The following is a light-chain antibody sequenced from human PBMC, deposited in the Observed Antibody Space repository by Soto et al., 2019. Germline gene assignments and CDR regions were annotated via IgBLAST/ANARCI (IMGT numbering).Light chain of an antibody. CDR1: SSYVDAYNY. CDR3: SSYTTSKTHV. V-gene: IGLV2-14*01. Sequence: SSLPRPASVSVSPGQSITISCTGTSSYVDAYNYVSWYQQYPGKAPRLIIYEFTYRAAAIRSPFSGSKSVNTAARHISGLQAEDEADYYCSSYTTSKTHVFGTGTKVTVL. J-gene: IGLJ1*01. CDR2: EFT.